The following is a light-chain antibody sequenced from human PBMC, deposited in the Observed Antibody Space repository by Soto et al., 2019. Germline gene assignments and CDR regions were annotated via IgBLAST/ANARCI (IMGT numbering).Light chain of an antibody. J-gene: IGLJ1*01. V-gene: IGLV1-40*01. Sequence: QSVLTQPPSVSGAPGQRVTIYCTGGSSNIGAGYDVHWYQQLPGTAPQLLIYGNNNQPSGVPDRFSGSKSDTSASLAITGLQAEDEAGYYCQSFDTSLGGYIFGTGTKLTVL. CDR2: GNN. CDR1: SSNIGAGYD. CDR3: QSFDTSLGGYI.